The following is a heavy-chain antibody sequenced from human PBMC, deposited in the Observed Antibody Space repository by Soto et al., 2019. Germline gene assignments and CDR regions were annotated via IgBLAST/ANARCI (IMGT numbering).Heavy chain of an antibody. CDR3: AKDHYYDSSGYP. V-gene: IGHV3-30*18. Sequence: GGSLRLSCAASGFTFSSYGMHWVRQAPGKGLEWVAVISYDGSNKYYADSVKGRFTISRDNSKNTLYLQMNSPRAEDTAVYYCAKDHYYDSSGYPWGQGTQVTVSS. J-gene: IGHJ5*02. CDR2: ISYDGSNK. CDR1: GFTFSSYG. D-gene: IGHD3-22*01.